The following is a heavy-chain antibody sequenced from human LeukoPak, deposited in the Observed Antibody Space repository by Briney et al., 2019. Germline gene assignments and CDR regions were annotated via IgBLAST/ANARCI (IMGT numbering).Heavy chain of an antibody. CDR3: ARDSSHDC. CDR1: GFTFSTYS. CDR2: ISSSSSTI. Sequence: GGSLRLSCAASGFTFSTYSMNWVRQAPGKGLEWVSYISSSSSTIYYADSVKGRFTISRDNAKNSLYLQMNSLRAEDTAVYYCARDSSHDCWGQGTLVTVSS. J-gene: IGHJ4*02. V-gene: IGHV3-48*01. D-gene: IGHD6-13*01.